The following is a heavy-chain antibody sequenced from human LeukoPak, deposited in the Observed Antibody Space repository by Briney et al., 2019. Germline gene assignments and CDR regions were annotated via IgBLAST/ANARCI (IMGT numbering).Heavy chain of an antibody. D-gene: IGHD3-10*01. Sequence: SETLSLTRAVSGGSISGSSYFWGWIRQPPGKGLEWIGSIYYSGNTYYNPSLKSRVTISVDTSKNQFSLKLSSVTAADTAVYYCARLKEGIDYWGQGTLVTVSS. CDR3: ARLKEGIDY. V-gene: IGHV4-39*01. CDR2: IYYSGNT. J-gene: IGHJ4*02. CDR1: GGSISGSSYF.